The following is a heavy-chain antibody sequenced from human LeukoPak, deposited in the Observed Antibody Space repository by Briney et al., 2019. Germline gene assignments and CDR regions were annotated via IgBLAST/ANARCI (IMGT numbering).Heavy chain of an antibody. CDR2: MNPTSGGT. Sequence: GASVSVSCTASGYTFTGYYIHWVRQAPGQGVEGMGWMNPTSGGTNYAQKFQGRVTMTRDTSISTAYMELSRLRSDDTAVYYFAVPTITIFGVVMGAFDIWGQGTLVTVSS. CDR1: GYTFTGYY. D-gene: IGHD3-3*01. V-gene: IGHV1-2*02. J-gene: IGHJ3*02. CDR3: AVPTITIFGVVMGAFDI.